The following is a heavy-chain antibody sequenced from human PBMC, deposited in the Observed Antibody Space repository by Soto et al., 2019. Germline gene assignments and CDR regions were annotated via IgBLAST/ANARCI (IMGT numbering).Heavy chain of an antibody. Sequence: PGGSLRLSCVSSGLTFSSYAMSLVRQAPGKGLEWVSGISGSGDSTYYADSVKGRFTISRDNSKNTLYLQMNSLRAEDTAVYYCAKGVPGIAVAGTGYFQHWGQGTLVTVSS. CDR1: GLTFSSYA. V-gene: IGHV3-23*01. J-gene: IGHJ1*01. CDR2: ISGSGDST. CDR3: AKGVPGIAVAGTGYFQH. D-gene: IGHD6-19*01.